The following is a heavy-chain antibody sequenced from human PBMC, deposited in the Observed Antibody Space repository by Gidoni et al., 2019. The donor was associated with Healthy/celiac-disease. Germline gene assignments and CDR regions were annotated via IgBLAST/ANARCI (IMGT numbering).Heavy chain of an antibody. Sequence: EVQLVESGGGLVQPGGSLRLSCAASGFTLRSYWMHWVRQAPGKGLVWVSRINSDGSSTSYADSVKGRFTISRDNAKKTLYLQMNSLRAEDTAVHYCARDLYYDSSGYYYSDYYYYYGMDVWGQGTTVTVSS. D-gene: IGHD3-22*01. CDR3: ARDLYYDSSGYYYSDYYYYYGMDV. V-gene: IGHV3-74*01. CDR1: GFTLRSYW. J-gene: IGHJ6*02. CDR2: INSDGSST.